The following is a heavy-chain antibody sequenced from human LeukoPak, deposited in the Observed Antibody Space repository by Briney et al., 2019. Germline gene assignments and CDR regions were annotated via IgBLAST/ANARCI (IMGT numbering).Heavy chain of an antibody. V-gene: IGHV1-69*04. Sequence: SVKVSCKASGGTFSSYAISWVRQAPGQGLEWMGRIIPILGIANYAQKFQGRVTITADKSTSTAYMELSSLRSEDTAVYYCARDGYGGINDAFDIWGQGTMVTVSS. CDR2: IIPILGIA. CDR3: ARDGYGGINDAFDI. J-gene: IGHJ3*02. CDR1: GGTFSSYA. D-gene: IGHD4-23*01.